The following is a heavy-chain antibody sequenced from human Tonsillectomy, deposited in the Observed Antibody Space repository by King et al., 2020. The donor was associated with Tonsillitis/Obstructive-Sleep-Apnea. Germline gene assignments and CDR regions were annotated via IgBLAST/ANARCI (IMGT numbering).Heavy chain of an antibody. CDR3: ARGHSKGYRSTWKGYYYALDV. D-gene: IGHD5-18*01. Sequence: VQLQQWGARLLKPSETLSLTCAVDGGSFNDFYWSWIRQSPGKGLEWIAEINRWGSTNYNPSLNSRAIISVDSSKKQLSLKVAAVTAADTAVYYCARGHSKGYRSTWKGYYYALDVWGQGTTVSVSS. CDR1: GGSFNDFY. V-gene: IGHV4-34*01. CDR2: INRWGST. J-gene: IGHJ6*02.